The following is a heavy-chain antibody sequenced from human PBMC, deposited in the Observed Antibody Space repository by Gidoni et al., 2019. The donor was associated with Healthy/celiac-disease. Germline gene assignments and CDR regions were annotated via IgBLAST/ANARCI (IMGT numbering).Heavy chain of an antibody. V-gene: IGHV1-8*01. CDR3: ARDLRIAARREYGMDV. Sequence: QVQLVQSGAEVKKPGASVKVSCKASGYTFTSYDINWVRQATGQGLEWMGWMNPNSGNTGYAQKFQGRVTMTRNTSISTAYMELSSLRSEDTAVYYCARDLRIAARREYGMDVWGQGTTVTVSS. D-gene: IGHD6-6*01. CDR1: GYTFTSYD. CDR2: MNPNSGNT. J-gene: IGHJ6*02.